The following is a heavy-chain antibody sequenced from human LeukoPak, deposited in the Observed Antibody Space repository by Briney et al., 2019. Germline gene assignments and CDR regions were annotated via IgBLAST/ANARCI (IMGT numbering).Heavy chain of an antibody. CDR2: INIEGSST. Sequence: RRSLRLSCAASGFTLSNYWMHWVRQAPGKGLVWVSRINIEGSSTSYADSVKGRFTISRDTAKNTLYLQMNSQKTEETAVYYCTAILYCSGGSCYSHWGQGTLVTVSS. CDR1: GFTLSNYW. D-gene: IGHD2-15*01. J-gene: IGHJ4*02. V-gene: IGHV3-74*01. CDR3: TAILYCSGGSCYSH.